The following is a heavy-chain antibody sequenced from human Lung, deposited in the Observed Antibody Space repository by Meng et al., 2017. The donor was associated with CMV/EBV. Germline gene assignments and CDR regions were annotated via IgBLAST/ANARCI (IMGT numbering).Heavy chain of an antibody. CDR2: ISGVDGST. Sequence: ESLKISXAASGFSFSSYAMTWVRQAPGTGLEWVSSISGVDGSTYYTDSGKGRFTISRDNSKNTLYLQINSLRAEDTAVYYCAKNYYDFWSCYFPPTKAMDAWGQGTTVTVSS. V-gene: IGHV3-23*01. J-gene: IGHJ6*02. CDR1: GFSFSSYA. D-gene: IGHD3-3*01. CDR3: AKNYYDFWSCYFPPTKAMDA.